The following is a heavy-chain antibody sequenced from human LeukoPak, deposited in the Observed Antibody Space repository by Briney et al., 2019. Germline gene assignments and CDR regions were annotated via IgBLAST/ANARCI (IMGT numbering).Heavy chain of an antibody. CDR3: ARDDGYDRGSLDY. CDR1: GGTFSSYA. Sequence: SVKVSCKASGGTFSSYAISWVRQAPGQGLEWMGGIIPIFGTANYAQKFQGRVTITTDESTSTAYMELSSLRSEDTAVYYCARDDGYDRGSLDYWGQGTLVTVSS. CDR2: IIPIFGTA. V-gene: IGHV1-69*05. D-gene: IGHD5-12*01. J-gene: IGHJ4*02.